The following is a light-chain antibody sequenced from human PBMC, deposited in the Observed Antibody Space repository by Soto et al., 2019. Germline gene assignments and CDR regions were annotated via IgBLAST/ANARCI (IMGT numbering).Light chain of an antibody. CDR1: QGISSW. CDR2: AAS. Sequence: DIQMTQSPSSVSASVGDRVTITCRASQGISSWLVWYQQKPGKAPKLLIYAASSLQSGGPSRFSGSGYGTDFTLTITSLQPEDFATYYCQQANSFPWTFGQGTKVEIK. V-gene: IGKV1-12*01. CDR3: QQANSFPWT. J-gene: IGKJ1*01.